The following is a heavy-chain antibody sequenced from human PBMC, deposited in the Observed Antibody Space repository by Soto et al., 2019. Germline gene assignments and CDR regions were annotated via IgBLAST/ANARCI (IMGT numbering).Heavy chain of an antibody. CDR2: IHTSGNT. CDR3: ARARGGDSGDYASLFDR. J-gene: IGHJ5*02. Sequence: VQLQESGPGLVTPSQTLSLTCTVFVGSVTIGVYLWGWIRNRPGKGLEWIGYIHTSGNTYYNPSLKSRVTISLDTSKNQFSLKVTSMTAADTAVYFCARARGGDSGDYASLFDRWGQGNLVTVSS. V-gene: IGHV4-30-4*01. CDR1: VGSVTIGVYL. D-gene: IGHD4-17*01.